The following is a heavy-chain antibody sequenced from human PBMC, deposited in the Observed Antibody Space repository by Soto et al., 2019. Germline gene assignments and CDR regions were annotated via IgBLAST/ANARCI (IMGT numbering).Heavy chain of an antibody. D-gene: IGHD3-10*01. V-gene: IGHV3-23*01. CDR2: ISTSGGST. J-gene: IGHJ5*02. CDR3: AKNSNSGGEGPNWFDP. Sequence: EEQLLESGGGLVQPGGSLRLSCAASGFTFSSYVMSWVRQAPGKGLDWVSSISTSGGSTYYADSVKGRFTISRDNSKNTLYLQMNSLGAEDTAIYYCAKNSNSGGEGPNWFDPWGQGTLVSVSS. CDR1: GFTFSSYV.